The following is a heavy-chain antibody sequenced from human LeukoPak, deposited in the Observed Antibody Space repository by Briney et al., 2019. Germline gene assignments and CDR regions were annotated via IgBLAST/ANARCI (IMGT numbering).Heavy chain of an antibody. CDR1: GGSISSGGYF. J-gene: IGHJ5*02. CDR3: ARYYDSSRNWFDP. D-gene: IGHD3-22*01. Sequence: SETLSLTCTVSGGSISSGGYFWSWIRQHPRYVLGWIGYIYYSGSTYYNPSLKSRVTILVDTSKNQFSLKLSSVTAADTAVYYCARYYDSSRNWFDPWGQGTLVTVSS. CDR2: IYYSGST. V-gene: IGHV4-31*03.